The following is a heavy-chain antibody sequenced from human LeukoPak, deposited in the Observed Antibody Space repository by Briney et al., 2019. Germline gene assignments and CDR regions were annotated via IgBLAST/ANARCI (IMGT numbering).Heavy chain of an antibody. D-gene: IGHD3-3*01. CDR2: INPNSGGT. Sequence: ASVKVSCKASGYTFTGYYMRWVRQAPGQGLEWMGWINPNSGGTNYAQKFQGRVTMTRDTSISTAYMELSRLRSDDTAVYYCARDPASSYYDFDYWGQGTLVTVSS. CDR3: ARDPASSYYDFDY. J-gene: IGHJ4*02. V-gene: IGHV1-2*02. CDR1: GYTFTGYY.